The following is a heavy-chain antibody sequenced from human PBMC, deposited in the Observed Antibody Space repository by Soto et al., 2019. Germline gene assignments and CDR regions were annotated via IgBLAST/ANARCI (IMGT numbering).Heavy chain of an antibody. D-gene: IGHD2-2*01. J-gene: IGHJ6*02. CDR2: IIPIFGTA. Sequence: QVQLVQSGAEVKKPGSSVKVSCKASGGTFSSYAISWVRQAPGQGLEWMGGIIPIFGTANYTQKFQGRVTITADASTRTAYVELSSLRSEDTAVYYCARVLWGYCSSTSCYYYYGMDVWGQGTTVTVSS. V-gene: IGHV1-69*01. CDR3: ARVLWGYCSSTSCYYYYGMDV. CDR1: GGTFSSYA.